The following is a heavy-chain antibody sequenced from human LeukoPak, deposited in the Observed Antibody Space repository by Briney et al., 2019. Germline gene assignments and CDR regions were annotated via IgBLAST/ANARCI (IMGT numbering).Heavy chain of an antibody. D-gene: IGHD6-19*01. J-gene: IGHJ4*02. CDR3: AKEMYSSGWYWSDY. CDR1: GYTFGDYG. CDR2: TNRRGDIT. V-gene: IGHV3-20*04. Sequence: GGSLRLSCAASGYTFGDYGMSWVRQVPGKGLEWVSGTNRRGDITGYADFVKGRFTISRDNSKNTLYLQMNSLRAEDTAVYYCAKEMYSSGWYWSDYWGQGTLVTVSS.